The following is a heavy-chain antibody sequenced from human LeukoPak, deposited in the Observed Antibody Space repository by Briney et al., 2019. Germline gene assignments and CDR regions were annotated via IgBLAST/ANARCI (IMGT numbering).Heavy chain of an antibody. V-gene: IGHV3-64*01. Sequence: GGSLRLSCAASGFTFSSYAMHWVRQAPGKGLEYVSAISSNGGSTYYANSVKGRFTISRDNSKNTLYLQMGSLRAEDMAVYYCARVSGGLDYWGQGTLVTVSS. CDR1: GFTFSSYA. CDR2: ISSNGGST. J-gene: IGHJ4*02. D-gene: IGHD5-12*01. CDR3: ARVSGGLDY.